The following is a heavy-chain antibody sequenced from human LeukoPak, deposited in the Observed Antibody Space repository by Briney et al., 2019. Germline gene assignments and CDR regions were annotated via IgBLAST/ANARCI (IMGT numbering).Heavy chain of an antibody. D-gene: IGHD3-22*01. CDR3: ARDHYDSSGTFDY. J-gene: IGHJ4*02. CDR1: GFTFSSYE. V-gene: IGHV3-21*01. CDR2: ISSSSSYI. Sequence: GGSLRLSCAASGFTFSSYEMNWVRQAPGKGLEWVSSISSSSSYIYYADSVKGRFTISRDNAKNSLYLQMNSLRAEDTAVYYCARDHYDSSGTFDYWGQGTLVTVSS.